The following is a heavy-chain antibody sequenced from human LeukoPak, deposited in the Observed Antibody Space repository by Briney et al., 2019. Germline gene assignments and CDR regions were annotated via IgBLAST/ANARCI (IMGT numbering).Heavy chain of an antibody. CDR3: ARGYSYGSPSEAYYFDY. D-gene: IGHD5-18*01. V-gene: IGHV7-4-1*02. CDR1: GYTFNTYA. Sequence: ASVKVSCKASGYTFNTYAMNWVRQAPGQGLEWMGWINTKTGNPTYAQGFTGRFVFSLDTSVSTAYLQISSLKAEDTAVYYCARGYSYGSPSEAYYFDYWGQGTLVTVSS. CDR2: INTKTGNP. J-gene: IGHJ4*02.